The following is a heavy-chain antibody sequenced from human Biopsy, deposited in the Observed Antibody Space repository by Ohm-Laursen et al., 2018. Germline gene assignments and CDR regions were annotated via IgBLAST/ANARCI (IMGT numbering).Heavy chain of an antibody. CDR1: GFTSADYA. D-gene: IGHD2-2*01. J-gene: IGHJ6*02. CDR3: AKDNGHGQLLENYFYGMDV. Sequence: SLRLSCAAFGFTSADYAMYWVRQAPGKGLEWVSGISWDSAKIAYGDSVRGRFTISRDTAKSSLYLQMNSLRVEDTALYFCAKDNGHGQLLENYFYGMDVWGRGTTVTVS. V-gene: IGHV3-9*02. CDR2: ISWDSAKI.